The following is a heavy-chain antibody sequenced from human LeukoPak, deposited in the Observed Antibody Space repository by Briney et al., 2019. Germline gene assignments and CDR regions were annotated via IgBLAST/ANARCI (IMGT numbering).Heavy chain of an antibody. D-gene: IGHD3-10*02. CDR3: ATEENVAYYNVPGNDYRGIDP. V-gene: IGHV1-69-2*01. J-gene: IGHJ5*02. CDR2: VDPEEGGA. Sequence: ATVKISCKASGYTFTDHYIHWVQQARGKGLEWVGRVDPEEGGAISAQKFQGRVTISADTSTDTAYLELTSLRSDDTAVYYCATEENVAYYNVPGNDYRGIDPWGPGTLATVSS. CDR1: GYTFTDHY.